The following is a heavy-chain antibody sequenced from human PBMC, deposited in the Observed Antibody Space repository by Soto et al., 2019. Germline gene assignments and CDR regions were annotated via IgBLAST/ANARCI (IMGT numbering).Heavy chain of an antibody. CDR2: IYPGDSDT. D-gene: IGHD3-22*01. Sequence: GESLKISCKGSGYSFTSYWIGWVRQMPGKGLEWMGIIYPGDSDTRYGPSFQGQVTISADKSISTAYLQWSSLKASDTAMYYCARRGRYYDSSGYDKYYFDYWGQGTLVTVSS. V-gene: IGHV5-51*01. CDR1: GYSFTSYW. J-gene: IGHJ4*02. CDR3: ARRGRYYDSSGYDKYYFDY.